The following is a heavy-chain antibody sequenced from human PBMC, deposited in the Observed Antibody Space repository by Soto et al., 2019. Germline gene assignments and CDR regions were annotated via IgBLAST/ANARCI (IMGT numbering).Heavy chain of an antibody. CDR2: INHSGST. V-gene: IGHV4-34*01. D-gene: IGHD2-2*01. CDR1: GGSFSGYY. J-gene: IGHJ6*03. Sequence: SETLPLTCAVYGGSFSGYYWSWIRQPPGKGLEWIGEINHSGSTNYNPSLKSRVTISVDTSKNQFSLKLSSVTAADTAVYYCARGGGYCSSTSCYGKGFWYYYYYMDVWGKGTTVTVSS. CDR3: ARGGGYCSSTSCYGKGFWYYYYYMDV.